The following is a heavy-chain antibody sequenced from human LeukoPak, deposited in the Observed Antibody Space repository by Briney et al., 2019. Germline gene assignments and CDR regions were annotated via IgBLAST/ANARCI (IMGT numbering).Heavy chain of an antibody. CDR2: ITSGVGIT. V-gene: IGHV3-23*01. CDR1: GFTFSNYG. J-gene: IGHJ4*02. Sequence: GGSLRLSCAASGFTFSNYGMNWVRQAPRKGLEWVSIITSGVGITYYADSVKGRFTISRDNSKNTLYLQMNSVRAEDTAVYYCAKGDYYEFDHWGQGTLATVSS. CDR3: AKGDYYEFDH. D-gene: IGHD3-22*01.